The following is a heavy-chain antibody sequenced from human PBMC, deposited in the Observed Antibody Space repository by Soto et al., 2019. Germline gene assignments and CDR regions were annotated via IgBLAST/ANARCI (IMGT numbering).Heavy chain of an antibody. D-gene: IGHD5-18*01. J-gene: IGHJ6*02. CDR3: ASLYSYRAYYYSGMDV. Sequence: PSETLSLTCTVSGGSISSSSYYWGWIRQPPGKGLEWIGSIYYSGSTYYNPSLKSRVTISVDTSKNQFSLKLSSVTAADTAVYYCASLYSYRAYYYSGMDVWGQGTTVTVSS. CDR2: IYYSGST. CDR1: GGSISSSSYY. V-gene: IGHV4-39*01.